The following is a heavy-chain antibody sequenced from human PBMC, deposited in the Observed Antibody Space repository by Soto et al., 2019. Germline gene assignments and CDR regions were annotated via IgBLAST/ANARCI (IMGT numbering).Heavy chain of an antibody. D-gene: IGHD3-3*01. CDR1: GGSISSYY. V-gene: IGHV4-59*08. J-gene: IGHJ5*02. CDR3: ARHKGLSPGHYDFWSGVGWFDP. Sequence: PSETLSLTCTVSGGSISSYYWSWIRQPPGKGLEWIGYIYYSGSTNYNPSLKSRVTISVDTSKNQFSLKLSSVTAADTAVYYCARHKGLSPGHYDFWSGVGWFDPWGQGTLVTVSS. CDR2: IYYSGST.